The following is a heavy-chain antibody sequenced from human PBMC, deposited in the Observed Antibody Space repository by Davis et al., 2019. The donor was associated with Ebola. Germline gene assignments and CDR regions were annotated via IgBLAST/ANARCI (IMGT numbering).Heavy chain of an antibody. Sequence: GGSLRLSCAASGFTFSSYGMHWVRQAPGKGLEWVAVISYDGSNKYYADSVKGRFTISRDNSKNTLYLQMNSLRAEDTAVYYCGGGTYYYYGMDVWGQGTTVTVSS. D-gene: IGHD1-26*01. V-gene: IGHV3-30*03. CDR1: GFTFSSYG. CDR3: GGGTYYYYGMDV. CDR2: ISYDGSNK. J-gene: IGHJ6*02.